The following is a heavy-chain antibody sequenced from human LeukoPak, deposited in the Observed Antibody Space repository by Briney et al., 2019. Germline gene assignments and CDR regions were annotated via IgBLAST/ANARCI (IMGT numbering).Heavy chain of an antibody. CDR3: ARWNYDSSGYYYGWFDP. J-gene: IGHJ5*02. CDR2: INHSGST. CDR1: GGSFSGYY. V-gene: IGHV4-34*01. Sequence: SETLSLTCAVYGGSFSGYYWSWIRQPPGKGLEWIGEINHSGSTNYNPSLKSRVTISVDTSKNQFSLKLSSVTAADTAVYYCARWNYDSSGYYYGWFDPWGQGTLVTVSS. D-gene: IGHD3-22*01.